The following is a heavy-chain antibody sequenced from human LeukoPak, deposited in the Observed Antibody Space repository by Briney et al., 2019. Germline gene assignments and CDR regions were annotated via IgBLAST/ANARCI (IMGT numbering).Heavy chain of an antibody. Sequence: GGSLRLSCAASGFTFSTYAITWVRQGPGKGLEWVSAIRPDGDRTYYAHSVRGRFTIYRDNSKDTVYLQINGLRVEDTAVYYCASEQSGTRGWYAVGDQGNLAIVSA. V-gene: IGHV3-23*01. CDR1: GFTFSTYA. D-gene: IGHD6-19*01. CDR2: IRPDGDRT. J-gene: IGHJ4*02. CDR3: ASEQSGTRGWYAV.